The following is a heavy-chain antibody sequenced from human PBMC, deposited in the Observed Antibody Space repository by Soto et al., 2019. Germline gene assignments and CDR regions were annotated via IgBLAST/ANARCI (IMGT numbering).Heavy chain of an antibody. CDR2: INAGNGNT. Sequence: ASVKVSCKASGFAFSNHAMHWVRQAPGQRLEWMGWINAGNGNTKYSQNFQGRVTITRDTSASTAYMELSSLRSEDTAVYYCARGPYYYDSNQNQYFQHWGQGTLVTVSS. D-gene: IGHD3-22*01. CDR3: ARGPYYYDSNQNQYFQH. V-gene: IGHV1-3*01. J-gene: IGHJ1*01. CDR1: GFAFSNHA.